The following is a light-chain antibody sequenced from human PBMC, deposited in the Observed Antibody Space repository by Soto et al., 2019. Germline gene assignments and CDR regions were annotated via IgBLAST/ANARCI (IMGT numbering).Light chain of an antibody. CDR1: HSVTTY. V-gene: IGKV3-11*01. Sequence: EIVLTQSPATLSLSPGERATLSCRASHSVTTYLAWCQQNPGQAPRLLIYDASNKATGIPARFSGSGSGTEFTITISSLQSEDFAVYYCQQYNNWPPETFGQGTKVDIK. J-gene: IGKJ1*01. CDR3: QQYNNWPPET. CDR2: DAS.